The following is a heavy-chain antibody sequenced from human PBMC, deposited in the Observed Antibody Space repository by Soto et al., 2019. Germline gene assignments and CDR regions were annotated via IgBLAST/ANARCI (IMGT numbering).Heavy chain of an antibody. CDR1: GYTFTAYH. Sequence: QVRLVQSGAEVEEPGDSVRVSCEASGYTFTAYHIHWVRQAPGQGLEWMGWINPKFGDTGYAQDFQGRVSMTSDMSISTVYMELSRLTSDDTAIYYCARNMDYYYGRGSGNGQGVWGQGTTVTVFS. CDR3: ARNMDYYYGRGSGNGQGV. J-gene: IGHJ6*02. V-gene: IGHV1-2*02. CDR2: INPKFGDT. D-gene: IGHD3-10*02.